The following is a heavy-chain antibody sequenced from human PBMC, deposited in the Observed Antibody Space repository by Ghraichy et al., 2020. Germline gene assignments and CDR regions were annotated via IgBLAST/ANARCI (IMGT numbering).Heavy chain of an antibody. CDR1: GGSFSAYY. V-gene: IGHV4-34*01. D-gene: IGHD6-6*01. J-gene: IGHJ6*02. Sequence: ESLNISCAVYGGSFSAYYWSWIRQPPGKGLEWIGEVNHSGDTNYNPSLKSRLTITVDTSKNQFSLKLSSVTAADTAVYYCANRDEYSGSSNYGMDVWGQGTTVTVSS. CDR3: ANRDEYSGSSNYGMDV. CDR2: VNHSGDT.